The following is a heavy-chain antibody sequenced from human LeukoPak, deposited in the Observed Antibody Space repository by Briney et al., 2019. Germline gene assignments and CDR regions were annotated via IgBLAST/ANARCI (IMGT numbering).Heavy chain of an antibody. D-gene: IGHD2-8*01. J-gene: IGHJ4*02. CDR2: ISYDGSNK. CDR3: AKPPKSPGYCTNGVCYSGDYYFDY. V-gene: IGHV3-30*18. CDR1: GFTFSSYG. Sequence: TGGSLRLSCAASGFTFSSYGMHWVRKAPAKGLEWVAVISYDGSNKYYADSVKGRFTISRDNSKNTLYLQMNSLRAEDTAVYYCAKPPKSPGYCTNGVCYSGDYYFDYWGQGTLVTVSS.